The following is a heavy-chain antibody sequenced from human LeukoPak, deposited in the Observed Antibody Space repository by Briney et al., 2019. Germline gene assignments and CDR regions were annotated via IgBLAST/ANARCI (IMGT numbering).Heavy chain of an antibody. CDR3: AKDGVTMVRVVSKDYYYYMDV. CDR1: GFTFSSYG. CDR2: IRYDGSNK. D-gene: IGHD3-10*01. V-gene: IGHV3-30*02. Sequence: GGSLRLSXAASGFTFSSYGMHWVRQAPGKGLEWVAFIRYDGSNKYYADSVKGRFTISRDNSKNTLYLQMNSLRAEDTAVYYCAKDGVTMVRVVSKDYYYYMDVWGKGTTVTVSS. J-gene: IGHJ6*03.